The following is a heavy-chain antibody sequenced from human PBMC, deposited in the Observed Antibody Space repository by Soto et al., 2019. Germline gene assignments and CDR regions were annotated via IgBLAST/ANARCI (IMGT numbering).Heavy chain of an antibody. CDR1: GYTFTSYD. V-gene: IGHV1-46*01. Sequence: GASVKVSCKASGYTFTSYDMHWVRQAPGQGLEWMGIINPSGGSTNYAQKFQGRVTITADESTSTAYMELSSLRSEDTAVYYCARDKVVAATDKGDYYYYYGMDVWGQGTTVTVSS. CDR2: INPSGGST. CDR3: ARDKVVAATDKGDYYYYYGMDV. D-gene: IGHD2-15*01. J-gene: IGHJ6*02.